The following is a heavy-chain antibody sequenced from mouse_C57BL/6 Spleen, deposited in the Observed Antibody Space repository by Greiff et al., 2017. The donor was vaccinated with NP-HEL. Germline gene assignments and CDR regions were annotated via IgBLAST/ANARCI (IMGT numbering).Heavy chain of an antibody. CDR1: GFTFSSYA. D-gene: IGHD1-1*01. CDR3: TGNDCSSNSFDD. V-gene: IGHV5-9-1*02. J-gene: IGHJ2*01. Sequence: EVKLVESGEGLVKPGGSLKLSCAASGFTFSSYAMPWVRQTPEKRLEWVAYISSGGDYIYYADTVQGRFTISRDNARNNLYLQMSSLKSEDTAMYYCTGNDCSSNSFDDWGQGTTLAGSS. CDR2: ISSGGDYI.